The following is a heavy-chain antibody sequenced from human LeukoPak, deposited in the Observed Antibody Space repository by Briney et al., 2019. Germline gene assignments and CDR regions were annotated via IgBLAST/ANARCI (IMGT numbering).Heavy chain of an antibody. CDR2: IYPGDSDT. V-gene: IGHV5-51*01. Sequence: GESLKISCKGSGYSFTSYWIGWVRQMPGKGLEWMGIIYPGDSDTRYSPSFPGRVTISADKSISTAYLQWSSLKASDTAMYYCARHRGYYYDSSGYYPIDAFDIWGQGTMVTVSS. CDR1: GYSFTSYW. J-gene: IGHJ3*02. CDR3: ARHRGYYYDSSGYYPIDAFDI. D-gene: IGHD3-22*01.